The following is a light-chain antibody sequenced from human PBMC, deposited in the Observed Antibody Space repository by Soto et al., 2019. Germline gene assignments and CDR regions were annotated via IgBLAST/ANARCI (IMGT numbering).Light chain of an antibody. CDR3: SSYTNINTRACV. V-gene: IGLV2-14*01. J-gene: IGLJ1*01. CDR1: SSDVGGYNY. CDR2: EVT. Sequence: QSALTQPASVSGSPGQSNTISCTGTSSDVGGYNYVSWYQQHPGKAPKLIIYEVTDRPSGVSNRFSGSKSGNTASLTISGLQAEDEAEYYCSSYTNINTRACVFGTGTKVTVL.